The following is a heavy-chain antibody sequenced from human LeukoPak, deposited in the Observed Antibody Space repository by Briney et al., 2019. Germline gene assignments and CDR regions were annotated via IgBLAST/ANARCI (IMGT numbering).Heavy chain of an antibody. J-gene: IGHJ5*02. D-gene: IGHD2/OR15-2a*01. Sequence: PETLSLTCAVYGESFSNYYWNWIRQSPGKGLEWIGEIKYSGTTNYNPSLKSRVTISIDTSKSQFSLKLTSVTAADTAVYYCARGRGWLYFERMSWFDPWGQGALVTVSS. V-gene: IGHV4-34*01. CDR2: IKYSGTT. CDR3: ARGRGWLYFERMSWFDP. CDR1: GESFSNYY.